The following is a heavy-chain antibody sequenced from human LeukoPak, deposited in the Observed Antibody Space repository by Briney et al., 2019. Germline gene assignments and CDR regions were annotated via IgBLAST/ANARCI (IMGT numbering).Heavy chain of an antibody. J-gene: IGHJ3*02. Sequence: GGSLRLSCAASGFTFSRYCMTWVRQAPGKGLEWVSGISWSSGIIGYADSVKGRFTISRDNAKNSLDLQMESLRAEDTAVYYCAKDTGSPADAITMEDNAFDIRGQGTMVTVSS. CDR3: AKDTGSPADAITMEDNAFDI. D-gene: IGHD3-3*01. CDR1: GFTFSRYC. CDR2: ISWSSGII. V-gene: IGHV3-9*01.